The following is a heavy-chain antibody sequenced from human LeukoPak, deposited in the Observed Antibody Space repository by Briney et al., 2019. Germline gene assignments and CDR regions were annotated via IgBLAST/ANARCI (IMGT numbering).Heavy chain of an antibody. D-gene: IGHD3-10*01. V-gene: IGHV4-59*08. J-gene: IGHJ6*02. Sequence: SETLSLTCTVSGGSISSYYWSWIRQPPGKGLEWIGYIYYSGSPDYNPSLKSRVTISVETSKSQFSLKLSSVTAADTAVYYCARHADGSGSSSWSYGMDVWGQGTTVTVSS. CDR1: GGSISSYY. CDR2: IYYSGSP. CDR3: ARHADGSGSSSWSYGMDV.